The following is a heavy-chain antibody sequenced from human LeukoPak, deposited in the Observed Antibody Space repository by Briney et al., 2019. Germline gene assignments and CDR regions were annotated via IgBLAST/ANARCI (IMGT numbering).Heavy chain of an antibody. CDR3: ARGMPDCSSTSCYAVPDAFDI. V-gene: IGHV3-21*01. D-gene: IGHD2-2*01. CDR2: ISSSSSYI. J-gene: IGHJ3*02. Sequence: PGGSLRLFCAASGLIVSNNYMNWVRLAPGKGLEWVSSISSSSSYIYYADSVKGRFTISRDNAKNSLYLQMNSLRAEDTAVYYCARGMPDCSSTSCYAVPDAFDIWGQGTMVTVSS. CDR1: GLIVSNNY.